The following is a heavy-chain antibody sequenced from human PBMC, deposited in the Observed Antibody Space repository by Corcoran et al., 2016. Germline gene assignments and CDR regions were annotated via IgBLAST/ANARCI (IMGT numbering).Heavy chain of an antibody. V-gene: IGHV1-3*01. D-gene: IGHD3-22*01. CDR1: GYTFTRFA. CDR2: INAGNGDT. CDR3: ARVHSGYYDSSGYYYEASWFDP. J-gene: IGHJ5*02. Sequence: QVQLVPSGAEVKKPGASVEVSCKAAGYTFTRFAMHWVRQAPGHRLEWMGWINAGNGDTKYSQKFQGRVSITRDTSASTVYMELSSLRAEDTGVYYCARVHSGYYDSSGYYYEASWFDPWGQGTLVTVSS.